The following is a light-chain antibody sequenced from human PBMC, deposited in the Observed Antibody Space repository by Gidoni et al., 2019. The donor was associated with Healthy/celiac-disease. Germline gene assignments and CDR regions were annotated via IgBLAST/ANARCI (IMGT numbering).Light chain of an antibody. CDR3: QQYGSSRFT. J-gene: IGKJ3*01. CDR2: GAS. Sequence: EIVLTQSTGTLSLSPGERATLSGRASQSVSSSYLAWYQQKPGQAPRLLIYGASSRATGIPDRFSGSGSGTDFTLTISRLEPEDFAVYYCQQYGSSRFTFGPGTKVDIK. V-gene: IGKV3-20*01. CDR1: QSVSSSY.